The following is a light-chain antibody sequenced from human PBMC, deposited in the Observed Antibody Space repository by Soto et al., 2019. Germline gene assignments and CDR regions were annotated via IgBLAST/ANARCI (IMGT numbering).Light chain of an antibody. CDR2: AAS. V-gene: IGKV1-9*01. J-gene: IGKJ5*01. CDR1: QDIGRY. Sequence: DIQLTQSPSFVSASVGERVTITCRASQDIGRYLAWYQQKPGEAPKLLISAASTLQSGVPSRFSGSGSGTEFTFTLSYLLPEDFATYYCQQLYSYSSFGQGTRLESK. CDR3: QQLYSYSS.